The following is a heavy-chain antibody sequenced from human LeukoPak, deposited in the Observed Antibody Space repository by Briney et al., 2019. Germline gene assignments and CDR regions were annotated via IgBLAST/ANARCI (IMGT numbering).Heavy chain of an antibody. CDR2: IYYSGYT. V-gene: IGHV4-59*01. J-gene: IGHJ6*03. D-gene: IGHD3-16*01. CDR3: ARETSQKGAHYMDV. CDR1: GGSFSGYY. Sequence: SETLSLTCAVYGGSFSGYYWSWIRQPPGKGLEYIGYIYYSGYTNYNPSLKSRVTISVDTSKNQFSLKLSSVTAADTAVYYCARETSQKGAHYMDVCGKGTTVTISS.